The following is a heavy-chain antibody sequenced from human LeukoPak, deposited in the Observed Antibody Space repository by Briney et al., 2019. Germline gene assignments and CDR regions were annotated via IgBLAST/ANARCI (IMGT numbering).Heavy chain of an antibody. CDR1: GGSFSGYY. CDR2: INHSGST. D-gene: IGHD3-22*01. CDR3: ARVALGYYDSSGYRDY. Sequence: SETLSLTCAVYGGSFSGYYWSWIRQPPGKGLEWIGEINHSGSTNYNPSLKSRVTISVATSKNQFSLKLSSVTAADTAVYYCARVALGYYDSSGYRDYWGQGTLVTVSS. V-gene: IGHV4-34*01. J-gene: IGHJ4*02.